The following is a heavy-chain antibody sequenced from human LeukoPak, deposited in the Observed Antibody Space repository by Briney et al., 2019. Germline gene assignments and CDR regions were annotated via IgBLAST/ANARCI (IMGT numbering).Heavy chain of an antibody. CDR2: ISGYNGNT. J-gene: IGHJ3*01. Sequence: GASVKVSCKASGYTFTNYAISWVRQAPGQGLEWMAWISGYNGNTNYAQKFQDRVALTTDRSTSTAYMELRSLRSDDTALYYCARDEKWFYGSGTYYDGRFFDFWGQGTMVTVSS. CDR3: ARDEKWFYGSGTYYDGRFFDF. CDR1: GYTFTNYA. D-gene: IGHD3-10*01. V-gene: IGHV1-18*01.